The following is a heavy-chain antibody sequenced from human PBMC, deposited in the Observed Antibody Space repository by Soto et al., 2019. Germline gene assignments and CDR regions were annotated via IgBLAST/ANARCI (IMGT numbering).Heavy chain of an antibody. CDR2: IYYSGST. CDR1: GGSISSYY. CDR3: ARLYGLDAFDI. V-gene: IGHV4-59*08. J-gene: IGHJ3*02. D-gene: IGHD3-16*02. Sequence: PSETLSLTCTVSGGSISSYYWSWIRQPPGKGLEWIGYIYYSGSTNYNPSLESRVTISVDTSKNQFSLKLSSVTAADTAVYYCARLYGLDAFDIWGQGTMVTVS.